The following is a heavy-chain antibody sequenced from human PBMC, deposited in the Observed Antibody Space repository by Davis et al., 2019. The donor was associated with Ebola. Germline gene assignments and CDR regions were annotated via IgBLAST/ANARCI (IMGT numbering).Heavy chain of an antibody. J-gene: IGHJ3*02. CDR2: ISGSGGST. CDR3: AKDKNYDFWSGYPHDAFDI. Sequence: PSETLSLTCAASGFTLSSYAMSWVRQAPGKGLEWVSAISGSGGSTYYADSVKGRFTISRDNSKNTLYLQMNSLRAEDTAIYYCAKDKNYDFWSGYPHDAFDIWGQGTMVTVSS. D-gene: IGHD3-3*01. V-gene: IGHV3-23*01. CDR1: GFTLSSYA.